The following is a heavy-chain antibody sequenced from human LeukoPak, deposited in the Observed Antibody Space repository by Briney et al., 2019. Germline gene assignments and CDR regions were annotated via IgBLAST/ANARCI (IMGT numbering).Heavy chain of an antibody. Sequence: ASVKVSCKASGYTFTSYDINWVRQATGQGLEWMGWMNPNSGNTGYAQKFQGRVTITRNTSISTAYMELSSLRSEDTAVYYCARGGWMVRGVGFDPWGQGTLVTVSS. V-gene: IGHV1-8*03. CDR2: MNPNSGNT. J-gene: IGHJ5*02. CDR1: GYTFTSYD. CDR3: ARGGWMVRGVGFDP. D-gene: IGHD3-10*01.